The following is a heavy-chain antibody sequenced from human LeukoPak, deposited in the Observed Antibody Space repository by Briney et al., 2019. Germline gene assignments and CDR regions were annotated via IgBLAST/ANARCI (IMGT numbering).Heavy chain of an antibody. J-gene: IGHJ6*03. CDR1: GGSISDYY. D-gene: IGHD2-2*01. CDR3: ARGDFCSSSNCYLRPMDV. V-gene: IGHV4-59*01. Sequence: PSETLSLTCTVSGGSISDYYWNWIRQPPRKGLEWIGYIYYSGSTTYNPSLKSRVTMSVDTAKNQFSLKLRSVTAADTAVYYCARGDFCSSSNCYLRPMDVWGKGTTVTVSS. CDR2: IYYSGST.